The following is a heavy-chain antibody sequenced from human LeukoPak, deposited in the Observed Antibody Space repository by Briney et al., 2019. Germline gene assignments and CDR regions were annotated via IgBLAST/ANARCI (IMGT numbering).Heavy chain of an antibody. Sequence: ASVKVSCKVSGYTLTELSMHWVRQAPGKGLEWMGGFDPEDGETIYAQKFQGRVTMTRDTSTSTVYMELSSLRSEDTAVYYCARQGASSTHYYFDYWGQGTLVTVSS. CDR1: GYTLTELS. CDR2: FDPEDGET. V-gene: IGHV1-24*01. D-gene: IGHD2-2*01. CDR3: ARQGASSTHYYFDY. J-gene: IGHJ4*02.